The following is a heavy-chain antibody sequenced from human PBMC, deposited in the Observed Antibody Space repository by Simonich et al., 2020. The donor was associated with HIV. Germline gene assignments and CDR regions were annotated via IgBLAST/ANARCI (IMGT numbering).Heavy chain of an antibody. CDR1: SGSFSGYY. CDR2: IIYSGTT. J-gene: IGHJ3*01. D-gene: IGHD3-10*01. Sequence: QVQLQQWGAGLLKPSETLSLTCAVTSGSFSGYYWSWIRQSPGKGLEWFGKIIYSGTTNHNPSIKMRVTISVDTSKKQFSLKLKSVTVADTAVYYCAREVGYYPPQLEENNAFDFWGQGTMVTVSS. CDR3: AREVGYYPPQLEENNAFDF. V-gene: IGHV4-34*12.